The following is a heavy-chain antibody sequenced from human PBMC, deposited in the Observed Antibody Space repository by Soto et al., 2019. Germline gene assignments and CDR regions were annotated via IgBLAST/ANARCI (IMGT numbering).Heavy chain of an antibody. D-gene: IGHD3-16*01. Sequence: PXETLSLACAVSGGSISSSTSYWGWIRQPPGKGLEWIGNIYYSGSTAYNSSLKSRVTMSVDTSKNQLSLRLSSVTAADTAVYYCASPTLGAFDIWGHGPMVTVSS. CDR1: GGSISSSTSY. V-gene: IGHV4-39*01. CDR3: ASPTLGAFDI. CDR2: IYYSGST. J-gene: IGHJ3*02.